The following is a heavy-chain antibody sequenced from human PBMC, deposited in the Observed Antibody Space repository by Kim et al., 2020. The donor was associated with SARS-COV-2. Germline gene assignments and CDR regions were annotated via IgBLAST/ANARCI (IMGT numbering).Heavy chain of an antibody. Sequence: GGSLRLSCAASGFTFSSYWMHWVRQAPGKGLVWVSRINSDGSSTSYADSVKGRFTISRDNAKNTLYLQMNSLRAENTDVYYCARDRGIVATMVYYYYYYGMDVWGQGTTVTVSS. J-gene: IGHJ6*02. CDR1: GFTFSSYW. CDR3: ARDRGIVATMVYYYYYYGMDV. D-gene: IGHD5-12*01. CDR2: INSDGSST. V-gene: IGHV3-74*01.